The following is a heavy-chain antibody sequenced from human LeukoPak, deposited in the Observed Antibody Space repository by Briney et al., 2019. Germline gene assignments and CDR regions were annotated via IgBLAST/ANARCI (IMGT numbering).Heavy chain of an antibody. CDR2: IRHDGSNK. D-gene: IGHD4-17*01. CDR3: AKDPAMITVTKSQSGDGY. CDR1: GFTFSSYG. Sequence: GGSLRLSCAASGFTFSSYGMHWVRQAPGKGLEWVAFIRHDGSNKYYADSVKGRFTISRDNSKNTLYLQMNSLRAEDTAVYYCAKDPAMITVTKSQSGDGYWGQGTLVTVSS. J-gene: IGHJ4*02. V-gene: IGHV3-30*02.